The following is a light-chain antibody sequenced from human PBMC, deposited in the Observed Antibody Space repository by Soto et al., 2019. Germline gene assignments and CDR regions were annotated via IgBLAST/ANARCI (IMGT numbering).Light chain of an antibody. CDR2: EVN. Sequence: QSALTQPPSASGSPGQSVTISCTGTSSDVGGYNYVSWYQQHPGKVPKLMVYEVNKRPSGVPDRFSGSKSGNTASLTVSGLQAEDEADYYTSYAGGNNVFGTGTKLTVL. CDR1: SSDVGGYNY. V-gene: IGLV2-8*01. J-gene: IGLJ1*01. CDR3: TSYAGGNNV.